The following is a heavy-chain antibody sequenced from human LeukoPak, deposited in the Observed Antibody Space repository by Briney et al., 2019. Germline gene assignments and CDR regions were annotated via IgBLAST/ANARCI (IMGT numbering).Heavy chain of an antibody. D-gene: IGHD6-13*01. CDR1: GGSISSYY. J-gene: IGHJ4*02. V-gene: IGHV4-4*07. Sequence: PSETLSLTCTVSGGSISSYYWSWIRQPAGKGLEWIGRIYTSGSTNYNPSLKSRVTISVDTSKNQFSLKLSSVTAADTAVYYCASEIAAAGTDAFDYWGQGTLVTVSS. CDR3: ASEIAAAGTDAFDY. CDR2: IYTSGST.